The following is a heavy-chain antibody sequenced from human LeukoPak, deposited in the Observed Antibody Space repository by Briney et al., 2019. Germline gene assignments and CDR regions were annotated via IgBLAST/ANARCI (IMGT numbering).Heavy chain of an antibody. CDR1: GFTFSSYE. Sequence: GGSLRLSCAASGFTFSSYEMNWVRQAPGKGLEWVSYFSSSGSTIYYADSVKGRFTISRDNAKNSLYLQMNSLRAEDTAVYYCARAGRSYGYLPGKDLDYWGQGTLVTVSS. CDR2: FSSSGSTI. V-gene: IGHV3-48*03. J-gene: IGHJ4*02. CDR3: ARAGRSYGYLPGKDLDY. D-gene: IGHD5-18*01.